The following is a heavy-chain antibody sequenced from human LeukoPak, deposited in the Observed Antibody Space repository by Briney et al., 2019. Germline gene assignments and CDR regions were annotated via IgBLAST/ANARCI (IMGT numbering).Heavy chain of an antibody. Sequence: GRSLRLSCTASGFTFSINGMHWVRQAPGKGLEWVAVISHDGSKIYYEDSVKGRFTISRDNSKNTLYLQMNSLRAEDTAVYYCAKDFPAAPHYFDYWGQGTLVTVSS. CDR1: GFTFSING. V-gene: IGHV3-30*18. D-gene: IGHD2-2*01. CDR2: ISHDGSKI. J-gene: IGHJ4*02. CDR3: AKDFPAAPHYFDY.